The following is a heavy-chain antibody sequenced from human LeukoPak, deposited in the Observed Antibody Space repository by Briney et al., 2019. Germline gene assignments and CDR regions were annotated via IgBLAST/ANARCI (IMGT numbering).Heavy chain of an antibody. CDR3: ARSGRGGAFDI. CDR2: ISGSGGST. J-gene: IGHJ3*02. D-gene: IGHD1-26*01. CDR1: GFTFSNYG. Sequence: GGSLRLSCAASGFTFSNYGMSWVRQAPGKGLEWVSAISGSGGSTYYADSVKGRFTISGDNAKNTQYLQMSSLRAEDTAVYYCARSGRGGAFDIWGQGTMVTVSS. V-gene: IGHV3-23*01.